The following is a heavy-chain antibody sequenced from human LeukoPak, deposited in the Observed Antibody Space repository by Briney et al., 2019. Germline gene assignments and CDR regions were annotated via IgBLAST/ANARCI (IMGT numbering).Heavy chain of an antibody. J-gene: IGHJ4*02. CDR3: AKDRSWGLDY. D-gene: IGHD7-27*01. CDR1: GFIFNSYG. V-gene: IGHV3-23*01. Sequence: SGGSLRLPCAASGFIFNSYGMSWVRQAPGKGLEWVSALSGSGDTTYYADSVKGRFTISRDNSKNTLYLQMNSLRVEDTAIYYCAKDRSWGLDYWGQGTLVTVSS. CDR2: LSGSGDTT.